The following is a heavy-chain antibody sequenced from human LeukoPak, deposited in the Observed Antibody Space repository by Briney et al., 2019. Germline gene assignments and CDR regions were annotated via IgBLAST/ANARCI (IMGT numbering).Heavy chain of an antibody. D-gene: IGHD2-21*02. V-gene: IGHV3-21*01. CDR3: AKADAVTAFLYGMDV. Sequence: GGSLRLSCAASGFTFSSYSMNWVRQAPGKGLEWVSSISSSSSYIYYADSVKGRFTISRDNAKNSLYLQMNSLRAEDTAVYYCAKADAVTAFLYGMDVWGQGTTVTVSS. CDR1: GFTFSSYS. J-gene: IGHJ6*02. CDR2: ISSSSSYI.